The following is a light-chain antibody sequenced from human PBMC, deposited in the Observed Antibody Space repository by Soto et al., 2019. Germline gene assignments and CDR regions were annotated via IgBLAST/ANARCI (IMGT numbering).Light chain of an antibody. CDR3: QQSYSSWT. CDR2: GGS. Sequence: DVQLTQFPSSLSASVGDNVTITCQASQFINYYLSWYQQKPGKAPRLLIYGGSNLQSGVPSRFSGRGSGTDFSLTISSLQPEDLGTYYCQQSYSSWTFGQGTKVEIK. V-gene: IGKV1-39*01. J-gene: IGKJ1*01. CDR1: QFINYY.